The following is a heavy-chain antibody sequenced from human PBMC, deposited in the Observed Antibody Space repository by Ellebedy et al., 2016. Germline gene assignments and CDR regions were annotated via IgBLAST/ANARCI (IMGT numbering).Heavy chain of an antibody. CDR1: GGSISSSTYY. Sequence: SETLSLXXKVSGGSISSSTYYWGWIRQSPGQGLEWIGSIYYSGSTYYSPSLQSRVTISVDTSKNQFSLKLSSVTAADTAVYYCARHDGDLHGGRYPGALDIWGQGTMVTVSS. J-gene: IGHJ3*02. CDR3: ARHDGDLHGGRYPGALDI. CDR2: IYYSGST. D-gene: IGHD2-15*01. V-gene: IGHV4-39*01.